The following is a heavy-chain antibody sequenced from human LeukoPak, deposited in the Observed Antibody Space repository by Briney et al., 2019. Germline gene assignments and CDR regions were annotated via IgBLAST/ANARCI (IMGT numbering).Heavy chain of an antibody. D-gene: IGHD2-2*01. Sequence: ASVTVSFKASGYTFTSYGISWVRQAPGQGLEWMGWISAYNGNTNYAQKFQGRVTITTDESTSTAYLELSSLASDDTAVYYCARGLQYQLLKALGHYYMDVWGEGTTVTVSS. CDR2: ISAYNGNT. CDR1: GYTFTSYG. J-gene: IGHJ6*03. CDR3: ARGLQYQLLKALGHYYMDV. V-gene: IGHV1-18*01.